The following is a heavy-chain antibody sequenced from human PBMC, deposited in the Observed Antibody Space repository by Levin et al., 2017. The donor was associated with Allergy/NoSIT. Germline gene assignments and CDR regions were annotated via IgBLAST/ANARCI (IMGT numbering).Heavy chain of an antibody. Sequence: SETLSLTCAVYGGSFSGYYWSWIRQPPGKGLEWIGEINHSGSTNYNPSLKSRVTISVDTSKNQFSLKLSSVTAADTAVYYCARVWGYSSGWYGAFDIWGQGTMVTVSS. D-gene: IGHD6-19*01. CDR3: ARVWGYSSGWYGAFDI. J-gene: IGHJ3*02. CDR2: INHSGST. V-gene: IGHV4-34*01. CDR1: GGSFSGYY.